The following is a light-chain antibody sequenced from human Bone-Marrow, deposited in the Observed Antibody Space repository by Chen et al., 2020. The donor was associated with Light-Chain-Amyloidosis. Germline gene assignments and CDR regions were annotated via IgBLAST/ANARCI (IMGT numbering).Light chain of an antibody. J-gene: IGKJ1*01. CDR2: WAS. V-gene: IGKV4-1*01. Sequence: DIVMTQSLESLAVSLGERATINCKSSQSVSLSSNSKNYLAWYRQKPGQPPNLLIYWASTRESGVPDRFSGSASGTDFTLTITNLQADDVAVYYCQQYYTTPWTFGQGTRVEIK. CDR1: QSVSLSSNSKNY. CDR3: QQYYTTPWT.